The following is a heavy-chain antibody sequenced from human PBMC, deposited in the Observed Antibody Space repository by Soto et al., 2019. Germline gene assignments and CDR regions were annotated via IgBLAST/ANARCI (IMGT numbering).Heavy chain of an antibody. J-gene: IGHJ6*02. CDR1: GSMITNFW. CDR2: IDPSDSYT. V-gene: IGHV5-10-1*01. D-gene: IGHD2-21*02. CDR3: ASNTFFCVGDCKPSGMYV. Sequence: PGESLKVSCQGSGSMITNFWINWVRQVIRGGLEWLGRIDPSDSYTKDNPSFQVHVTISAYKSTSTAYLQWHRLRAWDTVLSYCASNTFFCVGDCKPSGMYVWGQGTRVTVSS.